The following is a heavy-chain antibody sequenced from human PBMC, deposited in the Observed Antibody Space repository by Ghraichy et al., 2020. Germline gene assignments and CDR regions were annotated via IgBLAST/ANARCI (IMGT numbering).Heavy chain of an antibody. CDR2: INHSGSN. CDR1: GGSFSGYY. D-gene: IGHD3-3*01. J-gene: IGHJ5*02. V-gene: IGHV4-34*01. CDR3: ARGEIWSGYLRGGFDP. Sequence: SQTLSLTCAVYGGSFSGYYWSWIRQPPGKGLEWIGEINHSGSNNYNPSLKSRVTISVDTSKSQFSLKVSSVTAADTAEYYCARGEIWSGYLRGGFDPWGQGTLVTVSS.